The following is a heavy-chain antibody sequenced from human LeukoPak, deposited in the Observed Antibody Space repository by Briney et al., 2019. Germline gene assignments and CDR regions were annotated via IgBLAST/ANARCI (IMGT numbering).Heavy chain of an antibody. V-gene: IGHV3-23*01. D-gene: IGHD6-19*01. CDR3: ARILDSAWGELGY. CDR2: ISDSGGST. CDR1: GFTLSSYA. J-gene: IGHJ4*02. Sequence: GESLRLSCAASGFTLSSYAMSWVRQAPGEGLEWVSAISDSGGSTYYADSVKGRFTISRDNSKNTLYLQMNSLRAEDTAVYYGARILDSAWGELGYWGQGTLVTVSS.